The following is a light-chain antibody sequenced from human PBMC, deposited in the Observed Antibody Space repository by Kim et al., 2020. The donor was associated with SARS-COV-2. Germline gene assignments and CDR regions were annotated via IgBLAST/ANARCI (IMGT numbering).Light chain of an antibody. CDR2: SAS. Sequence: EIVMTQSPATLSVSPGARATLSCRASQSVRSSLSWYQQKPGQAPRLLIYSASTRATGVPARFSGSGSGTEFTLTISSLQSEDFVVYYCQQYIGWLTFGQGTKVDIK. CDR3: QQYIGWLT. CDR1: QSVRSS. V-gene: IGKV3-15*01. J-gene: IGKJ1*01.